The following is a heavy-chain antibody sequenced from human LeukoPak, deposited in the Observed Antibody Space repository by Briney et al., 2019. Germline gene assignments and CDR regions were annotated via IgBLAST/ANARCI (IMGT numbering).Heavy chain of an antibody. CDR1: GGSFSGYY. J-gene: IGHJ4*02. CDR3: ARGEVVVAAIAKSYYFDY. V-gene: IGHV4-34*01. D-gene: IGHD2-15*01. CDR2: INHSGST. Sequence: PSETLSLTCAVYGGSFSGYYWSWIRQPPGKGLEWIGEINHSGSTNYNPSLKSRVTISVDTSKNQFSLKLTSVTAADTAVYYCARGEVVVAAIAKSYYFDYWGRGTLVTVSS.